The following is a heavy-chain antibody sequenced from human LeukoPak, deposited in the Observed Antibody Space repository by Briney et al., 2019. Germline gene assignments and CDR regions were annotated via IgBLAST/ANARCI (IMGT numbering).Heavy chain of an antibody. V-gene: IGHV3-9*01. Sequence: PGRSLRLSCAASGFSFDDYAMHWVRQPPGKGLEWVSGINWNNDRSAYAASVKGRFTISRDNAKNSLYLQMNSLRAEDTALYYCATPIPKYSSAWGQGFDYWGQGSLVTVSS. D-gene: IGHD6-19*01. CDR3: ATPIPKYSSAWGQGFDY. CDR2: INWNNDRS. J-gene: IGHJ4*02. CDR1: GFSFDDYA.